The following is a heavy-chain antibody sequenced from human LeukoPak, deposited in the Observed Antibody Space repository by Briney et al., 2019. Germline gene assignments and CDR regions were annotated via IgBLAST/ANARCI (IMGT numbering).Heavy chain of an antibody. CDR3: AKEYTPSSPLGELDS. V-gene: IGHV3-30*02. D-gene: IGHD6-6*01. CDR1: GFNLNSYA. Sequence: PGGSLRLSCAVSGFNLNSYAVHWVRQAPGKGLEWVAVIRHDEANSFYADSVQGRFTISRDTSKKLLYLQMNSLRVEDTAVYYCAKEYTPSSPLGELDSWGQGALVTVSS. CDR2: IRHDEANS. J-gene: IGHJ4*02.